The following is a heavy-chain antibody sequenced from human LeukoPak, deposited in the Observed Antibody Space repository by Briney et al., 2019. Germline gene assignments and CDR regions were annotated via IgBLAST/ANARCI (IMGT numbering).Heavy chain of an antibody. Sequence: GGSLRLSCAASGFTFSSYGMHWVRQAPGKGLEWVAFIRYDGSNKYYADSVKGRFTISRDNSKNTLYLQMNSLRAEDTAVYYCAKDQGYSSGWYFGFDYWGQGTLVTVSS. CDR2: IRYDGSNK. CDR1: GFTFSSYG. J-gene: IGHJ4*02. CDR3: AKDQGYSSGWYFGFDY. V-gene: IGHV3-30*02. D-gene: IGHD6-19*01.